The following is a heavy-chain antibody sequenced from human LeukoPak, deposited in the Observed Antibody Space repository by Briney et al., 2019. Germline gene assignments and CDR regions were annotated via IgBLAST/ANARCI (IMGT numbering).Heavy chain of an antibody. CDR3: ARRDIVVVPAALFGAFDI. Sequence: AGRSLRLSCAASGFTFDDYAMHWVRQAPGKGLEWVSGISWNSGSIVYADSVKGRFTISRDNAKNSLYLQMNSLRAEDTALYYCARRDIVVVPAALFGAFDIWGQGTMVTVSS. CDR1: GFTFDDYA. J-gene: IGHJ3*02. CDR2: ISWNSGSI. D-gene: IGHD2-2*01. V-gene: IGHV3-9*01.